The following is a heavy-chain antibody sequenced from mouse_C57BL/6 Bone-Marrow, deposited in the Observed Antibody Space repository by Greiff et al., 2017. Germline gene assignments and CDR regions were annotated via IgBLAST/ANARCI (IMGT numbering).Heavy chain of an antibody. CDR3: TGKGWFAY. J-gene: IGHJ3*01. V-gene: IGHV6-3*01. CDR2: IRLKSDNYAT. Sequence: EVKVVESGGGLVQPGGSMKLSCVASGFTFSNYWMNWVRQSPEKGLEWVAQIRLKSDNYATPYAESVKGRFTISRDDSKRSVYLQMNNVRAEDTGIYYCTGKGWFAYWGQGTLVTVSA. CDR1: GFTFSNYW.